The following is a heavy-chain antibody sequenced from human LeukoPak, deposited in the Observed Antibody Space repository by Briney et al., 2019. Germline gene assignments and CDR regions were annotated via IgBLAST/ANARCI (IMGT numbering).Heavy chain of an antibody. CDR2: IYYSGST. CDR3: ARPRRHYYGSIGDDWFDP. Sequence: SGTLSLTCTVPGGSISSSSYYGVCIRQPPGKGLEWIGSIYYSGSTYYNPSLKSRVTISVDTSKNQFSLKLSSVTAADTAVYYCARPRRHYYGSIGDDWFDPWGQGTLVTVSS. CDR1: GGSISSSSYY. J-gene: IGHJ5*02. V-gene: IGHV4-39*01. D-gene: IGHD3-10*01.